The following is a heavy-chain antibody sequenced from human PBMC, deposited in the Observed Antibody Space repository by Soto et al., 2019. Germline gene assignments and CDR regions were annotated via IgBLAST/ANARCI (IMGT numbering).Heavy chain of an antibody. Sequence: PGGSLRLSCAASGFTFNTYSMVWVRQAPGKGLEWVSYIFVTGGTIYYADSVKGRFTVSRDNAKNSLFLLMSSLRAEDTAVYYCARDKDWAFDYWGQGTQVTVS. CDR2: IFVTGGTI. J-gene: IGHJ4*02. CDR1: GFTFNTYS. D-gene: IGHD3-9*01. V-gene: IGHV3-48*04. CDR3: ARDKDWAFDY.